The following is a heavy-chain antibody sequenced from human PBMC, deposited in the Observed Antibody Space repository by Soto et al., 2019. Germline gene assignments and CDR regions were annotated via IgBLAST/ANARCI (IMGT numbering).Heavy chain of an antibody. CDR3: ARDPTYSSSLLLYGMDV. Sequence: GGSLRLSCAASGFTVSSDYMSWVRQAPGQGLEWVSVIYSGGSTYYADSVKGRFTISRDNSKNTLYLQMNSLRGEDTAVYYCARDPTYSSSLLLYGMDVWGQGTMVTVSS. CDR2: IYSGGST. D-gene: IGHD6-13*01. J-gene: IGHJ6*01. V-gene: IGHV3-53*01. CDR1: GFTVSSDY.